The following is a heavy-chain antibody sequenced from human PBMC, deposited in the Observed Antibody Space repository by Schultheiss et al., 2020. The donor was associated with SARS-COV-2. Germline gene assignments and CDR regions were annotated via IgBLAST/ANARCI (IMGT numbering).Heavy chain of an antibody. D-gene: IGHD1-26*01. CDR2: IIPIFDTT. CDR3: ARAGLIVGADYYYYGMDV. J-gene: IGHJ6*02. CDR1: GYTFTGYY. Sequence: SVKVSCKASGYTFTGYYIHWVRQAPGQGLEWMGGIIPIFDTTNYAQTFQGRVTITADESTSTAYMELSSLRSEDTAVYYCARAGLIVGADYYYYGMDVWGQGTTVTVSS. V-gene: IGHV1-69*13.